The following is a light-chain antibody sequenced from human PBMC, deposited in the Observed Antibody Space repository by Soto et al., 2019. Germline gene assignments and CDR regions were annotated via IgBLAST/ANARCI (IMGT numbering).Light chain of an antibody. CDR3: CSNAGSSTPHVV. Sequence: QSVLTQPASVSGSPGQSITISCTGTSSDVGSYNLVSWYQQHPGKAPKLMIYEGSKRPSGVSNRFSGSKSGNTASLTISGLQAEDEADYYCCSNAGSSTPHVVFGGGTKVTVL. J-gene: IGLJ2*01. CDR2: EGS. V-gene: IGLV2-23*01. CDR1: SSDVGSYNL.